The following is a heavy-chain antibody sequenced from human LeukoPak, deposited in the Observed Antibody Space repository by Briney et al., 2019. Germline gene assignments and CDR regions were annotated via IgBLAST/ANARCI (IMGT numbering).Heavy chain of an antibody. V-gene: IGHV3-74*01. D-gene: IGHD5-12*01. J-gene: IGHJ5*02. CDR3: ERGPRYSTPYNRFDP. CDR1: GFTFSSYW. Sequence: GGSLRLSCAASGFTFSSYWMHWVRQAPGKGLVWVSRINSDGSSTSYADSVKGRFTISRDNAKNTLYLQMNSLRAEDTAVYYCERGPRYSTPYNRFDPWGQGTLVTVSS. CDR2: INSDGSST.